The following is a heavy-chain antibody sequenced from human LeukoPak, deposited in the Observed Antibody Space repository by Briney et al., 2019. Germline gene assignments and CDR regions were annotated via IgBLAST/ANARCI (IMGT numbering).Heavy chain of an antibody. Sequence: SETLSLTCAVSGGSFSGYYWSWIRQPPGKGLEWIGQINHSGSTNYNPSLKSRVTMSVDTSKNQFSLKVSSVTAADTALYYCARSYRTTSYTWFDSWGQGTLVTVSS. CDR3: ARSYRTTSYTWFDS. V-gene: IGHV4-34*01. CDR2: INHSGST. J-gene: IGHJ5*01. D-gene: IGHD1-14*01. CDR1: GGSFSGYY.